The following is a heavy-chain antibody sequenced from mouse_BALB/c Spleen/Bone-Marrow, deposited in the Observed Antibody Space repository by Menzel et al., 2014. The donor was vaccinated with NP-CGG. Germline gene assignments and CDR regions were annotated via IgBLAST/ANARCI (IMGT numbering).Heavy chain of an antibody. J-gene: IGHJ4*01. Sequence: EVQLHQSGPELVKPGASVKMSCKASGYTFTSYIMHWVKQKPGQGLEWIGYINPYNDGTKYNETFKGKATLTSDKSSSTPFMELSSLTSEDSALYYCARRWFPYAMDYLGQGTPVTVSS. CDR1: GYTFTSYI. CDR2: INPYNDGT. D-gene: IGHD2-3*01. V-gene: IGHV1-14*01. CDR3: ARRWFPYAMDY.